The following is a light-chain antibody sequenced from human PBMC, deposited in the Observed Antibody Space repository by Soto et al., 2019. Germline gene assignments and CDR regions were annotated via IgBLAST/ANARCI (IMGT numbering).Light chain of an antibody. J-gene: IGKJ4*01. CDR3: LQDYNYPPLT. V-gene: IGKV1-6*01. CDR2: AAS. Sequence: AIQMTQSPSSLSASVGDRVTITCRASQGIRNDLAWYQQKPGKAPKLLIYAASNLQTGVPSRFSGSGSGTEFTLTISSLQPEDFATYYCLQDYNYPPLTFGGGTKVEIK. CDR1: QGIRND.